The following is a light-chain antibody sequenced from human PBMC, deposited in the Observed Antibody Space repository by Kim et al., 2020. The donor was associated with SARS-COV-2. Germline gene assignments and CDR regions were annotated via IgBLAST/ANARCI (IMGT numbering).Light chain of an antibody. J-gene: IGLJ2*01. Sequence: QSALTQPASVSGSPGQSITISCTGTSRDVGNYNLVSWYQQRPGKAPKLIIFEVSKRPSGVSNRFSGSKSGDTASLTISGLQAEDESDYYCCSYAGSSTFVIFGGGTPLTVL. CDR2: EVS. V-gene: IGLV2-23*02. CDR1: SRDVGNYNL. CDR3: CSYAGSSTFVI.